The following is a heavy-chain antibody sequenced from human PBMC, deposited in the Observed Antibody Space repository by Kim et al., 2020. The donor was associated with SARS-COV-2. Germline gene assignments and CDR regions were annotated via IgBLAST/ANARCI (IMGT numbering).Heavy chain of an antibody. D-gene: IGHD5-12*01. CDR3: TRADVDIVATIKRPGPYGMDV. J-gene: IGHJ6*02. Sequence: SETLSLTCTVSGGSISSGSYYWSWIRQPAGKGLEWIGRIYTSGSTNYNPSLKSRVTMSVDTSKNQFSLKLSSVTAADTAVYYCTRADVDIVATIKRPGPYGMDVWGQGTTVTVSS. CDR2: IYTSGST. CDR1: GGSISSGSYY. V-gene: IGHV4-61*02.